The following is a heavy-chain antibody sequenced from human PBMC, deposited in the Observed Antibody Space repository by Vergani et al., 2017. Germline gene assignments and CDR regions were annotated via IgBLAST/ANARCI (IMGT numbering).Heavy chain of an antibody. D-gene: IGHD1-26*01. CDR2: IYHSGST. J-gene: IGHJ2*01. CDR1: GGSISSSNW. V-gene: IGHV4-4*02. CDR3: AGGGGSYFILRXFDL. Sequence: QVQLQESGPGLVKPSGTLSLTCAVSGGSISSSNWWSWVRQPPGKGLEWIGEIYHSGSTNYNPSLKSRVTISVDKSKNQFSLKLSSVAAADTAVYYCAGGGGSYFILRXFDLWGRGTLVTVSS.